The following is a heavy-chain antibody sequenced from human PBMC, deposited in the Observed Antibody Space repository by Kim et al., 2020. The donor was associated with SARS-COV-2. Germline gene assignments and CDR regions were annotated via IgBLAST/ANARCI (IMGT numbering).Heavy chain of an antibody. CDR2: INPSGGST. D-gene: IGHD5-12*01. Sequence: ASVKVSCKASGYTFTSYYMHWVRQAPGQGLEWMGIINPSGGSTSYAQKFQGRVTMTRDTSTSTVYMELSSLRSEDTAVYYCARDQQPRGYSGYDPRNNYYYYGMDVWGQGTTVTVSS. J-gene: IGHJ6*02. CDR3: ARDQQPRGYSGYDPRNNYYYYGMDV. CDR1: GYTFTSYY. V-gene: IGHV1-46*01.